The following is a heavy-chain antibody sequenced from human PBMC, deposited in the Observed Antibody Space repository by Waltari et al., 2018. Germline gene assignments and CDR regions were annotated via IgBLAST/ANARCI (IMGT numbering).Heavy chain of an antibody. J-gene: IGHJ3*01. V-gene: IGHV1-24*01. CDR2: LDPKDAET. Sequence: QVQLVQSGAEVKKPGASVTVSCKVSGYSLTALSMHWVRQAPGKGLEWMGGLDPKDAETIYAQNFQGRVAMTEDTSTDTAYIDLTSLTSEDTAIYYCTTFNWGHDAFDLWGQGTLVTVSS. CDR1: GYSLTALS. CDR3: TTFNWGHDAFDL. D-gene: IGHD7-27*01.